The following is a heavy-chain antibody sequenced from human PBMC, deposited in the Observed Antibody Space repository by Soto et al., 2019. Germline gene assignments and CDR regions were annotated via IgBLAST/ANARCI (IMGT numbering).Heavy chain of an antibody. Sequence: GGSLRLSCAASGFTFSSYAMHWVRQAPGKGLEWVAVISYDGSNKYYADSVKGRFTISRDNSKNTLYLQMNSLRAEDTAVYYCARDLSIAFYYYYYGMDVWGQGTTVTVSS. V-gene: IGHV3-30-3*01. CDR1: GFTFSSYA. CDR2: ISYDGSNK. CDR3: ARDLSIAFYYYYYGMDV. J-gene: IGHJ6*02. D-gene: IGHD6-6*01.